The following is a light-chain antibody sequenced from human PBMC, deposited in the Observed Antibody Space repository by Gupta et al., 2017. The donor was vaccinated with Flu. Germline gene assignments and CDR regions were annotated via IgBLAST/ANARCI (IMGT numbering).Light chain of an antibody. J-gene: IGLJ3*02. CDR1: SSDVGGYNY. CDR3: ASYTTTSTCV. CDR2: EVT. V-gene: IGLV2-14*01. Sequence: QSALTQPASVSGSPGQSTPISCTGTSSDVGGYNYVSWYQQHPGKAPKLIIYEVTDRPSGVYNRFSCSKSGNTASLAISGLHAEDEADYFCASYTTTSTCVFGGGTKLTVL.